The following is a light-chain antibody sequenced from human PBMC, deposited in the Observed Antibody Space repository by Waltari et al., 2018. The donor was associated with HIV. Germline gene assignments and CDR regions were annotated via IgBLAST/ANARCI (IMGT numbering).Light chain of an antibody. V-gene: IGLV1-47*01. Sequence: QSVLTQPPSASGTPGQRVTIYCSGSNSNIGINYVYWYQQLPGTAPKLLIYWDNQRPSGVPGRFSRSKSGTSASLAISGLRSEDEAYYYCAAWDDSLSGRVFGGGTNLTVL. CDR3: AAWDDSLSGRV. J-gene: IGLJ3*02. CDR2: WDN. CDR1: NSNIGINY.